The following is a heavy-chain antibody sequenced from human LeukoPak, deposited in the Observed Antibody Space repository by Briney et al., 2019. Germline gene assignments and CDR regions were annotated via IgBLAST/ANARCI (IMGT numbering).Heavy chain of an antibody. Sequence: GGSLRLSCAASGFTFSSYGMHWVRQAPGKGLEWVAVMSYDGSNKYYADSVKGRFTISRDNAKNSLYLQMNSLRAEDTAVYYCARDQGCSSTSCLGWGQGTLVTVSS. CDR1: GFTFSSYG. CDR2: MSYDGSNK. J-gene: IGHJ4*02. D-gene: IGHD2-2*01. CDR3: ARDQGCSSTSCLG. V-gene: IGHV3-30*03.